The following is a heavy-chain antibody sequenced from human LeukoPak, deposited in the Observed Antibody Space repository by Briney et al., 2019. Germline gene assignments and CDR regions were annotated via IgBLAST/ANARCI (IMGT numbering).Heavy chain of an antibody. D-gene: IGHD6-13*01. J-gene: IGHJ3*02. CDR3: AKDKGSSSWYQNFGDGFDI. CDR2: ISWNSGSI. V-gene: IGHV3-9*01. CDR1: GFTFDDYA. Sequence: PGGSLRLSCAASGFTFDDYAMHWVRKAPGKGLEGVSGISWNSGSIGYVDSVKGRFTISRDNAKNSLYLQMNSLRAEDTALYYCAKDKGSSSWYQNFGDGFDIWGQGTVVTVSS.